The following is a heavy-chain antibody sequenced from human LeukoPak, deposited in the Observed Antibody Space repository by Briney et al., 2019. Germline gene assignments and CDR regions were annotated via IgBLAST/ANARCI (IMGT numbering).Heavy chain of an antibody. D-gene: IGHD4-17*01. V-gene: IGHV4-39*01. J-gene: IGHJ4*02. CDR2: MFYSGTT. Sequence: PSETLSLTCTVSGGSISSSSYYWGWIRQPPGKGPEWIGSMFYSGTTYYNPSLRSRVTISVDTSKNQFSLELSSVTTADTAVYYCARRDGALFDYWGQGTLVTVSS. CDR3: ARRDGALFDY. CDR1: GGSISSSSYY.